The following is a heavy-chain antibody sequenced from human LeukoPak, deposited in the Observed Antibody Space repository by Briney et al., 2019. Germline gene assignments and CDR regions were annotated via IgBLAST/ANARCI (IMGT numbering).Heavy chain of an antibody. V-gene: IGHV1-2*02. CDR3: ARDRVAANWFDP. CDR1: GYTFTGYY. Sequence: GASVKVSCKASGYTFTGYYMHWVRQAPGQGLEWMGWINPNSGGTNYARKFQGRVTMTRDTSISTAYMELSRLRSDDTAVYYCARDRVAANWFDPWGQGTLVTVSS. D-gene: IGHD2-15*01. CDR2: INPNSGGT. J-gene: IGHJ5*02.